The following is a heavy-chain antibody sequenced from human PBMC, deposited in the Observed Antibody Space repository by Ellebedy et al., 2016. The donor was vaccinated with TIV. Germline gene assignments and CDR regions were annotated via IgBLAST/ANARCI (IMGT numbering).Heavy chain of an antibody. Sequence: GSLRLSXTVSGYFISSGYYWGWIRQPPGKGLEWIGRIYYSGSTYYNPSLKSRVTISVDTSKNQFSLKLSSMTAADTAVYYCARASSRLGGVYYWGQGTLVTVSS. V-gene: IGHV4-38-2*02. D-gene: IGHD6-19*01. CDR2: IYYSGST. J-gene: IGHJ4*02. CDR1: GYFISSGYY. CDR3: ARASSRLGGVYY.